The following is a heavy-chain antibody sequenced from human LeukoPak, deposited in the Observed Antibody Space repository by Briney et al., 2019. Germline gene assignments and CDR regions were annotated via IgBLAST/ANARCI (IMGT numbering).Heavy chain of an antibody. CDR3: AKDSPFPEGMYGMDV. Sequence: GGSLRLSCAASGFTFNNYVMSWVRQAPGKGLEWVSGIDYSGGATNYADSVQGRFTVSRDNSKNTLYLQMNNLRAEDTAVYYCAKDSPFPEGMYGMDVWGQGTTVTVSS. J-gene: IGHJ6*02. CDR2: IDYSGGAT. D-gene: IGHD1-14*01. CDR1: GFTFNNYV. V-gene: IGHV3-23*01.